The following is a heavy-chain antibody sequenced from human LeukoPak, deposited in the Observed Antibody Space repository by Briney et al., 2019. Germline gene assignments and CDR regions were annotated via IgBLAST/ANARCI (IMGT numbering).Heavy chain of an antibody. Sequence: PGGSLRLSCAASGFTFSSYSMNWVRQAPGKGLEWVSSISNSGSSIYYADSVKGRFIISRDNAKNSLYLQMNSLRAEDTAVYYCAELGITMIGGVWGKGTTVTISS. V-gene: IGHV3-21*01. D-gene: IGHD3-10*02. CDR3: AELGITMIGGV. J-gene: IGHJ6*04. CDR2: ISNSGSSI. CDR1: GFTFSSYS.